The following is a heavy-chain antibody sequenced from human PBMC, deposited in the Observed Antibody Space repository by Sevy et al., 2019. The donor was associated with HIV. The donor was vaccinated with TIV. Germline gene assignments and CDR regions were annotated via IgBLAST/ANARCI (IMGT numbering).Heavy chain of an antibody. CDR3: ARGIYNSYGPPRDY. Sequence: GGSLRLSCAASGFTFSSYAMHWVRQAPGKGLEWVAVKSYDGSNKYYADSVKGRFTISRDNSKNTLYLQMNSLRAEDTAVYYCARGIYNSYGPPRDYWGQGTLVTVSS. D-gene: IGHD5-18*01. V-gene: IGHV3-30-3*01. CDR1: GFTFSSYA. CDR2: KSYDGSNK. J-gene: IGHJ4*02.